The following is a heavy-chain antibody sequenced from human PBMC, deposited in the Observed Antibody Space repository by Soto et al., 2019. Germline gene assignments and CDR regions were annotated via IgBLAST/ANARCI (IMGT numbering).Heavy chain of an antibody. J-gene: IGHJ4*02. Sequence: QVQLVQSGAEVENPGASVKVSCKASGYTFTSYGISWVRQAPRQGLEWMGWISAYNGNTNYAQKLQGRVTMTTDTSTSTAYMELRSLRSDDTAVYYCARDHCSSTNCYTAVDYWGQGTLVTVSS. D-gene: IGHD2-2*02. CDR2: ISAYNGNT. V-gene: IGHV1-18*04. CDR1: GYTFTSYG. CDR3: ARDHCSSTNCYTAVDY.